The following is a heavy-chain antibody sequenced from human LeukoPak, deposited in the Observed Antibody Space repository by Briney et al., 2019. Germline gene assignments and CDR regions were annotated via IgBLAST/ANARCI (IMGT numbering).Heavy chain of an antibody. CDR1: GYTFTSYY. Sequence: ASVKVSCKASGYTFTSYYMHWVRQAPGQGLEWMGIINPSGGSTSYAQKFQGRVTMTRDTSTSTVYMELSSLRSEDTAVYYCARGAEYYYDSSGYYSRPESRFDYWGQGTLVTVSS. CDR3: ARGAEYYYDSSGYYSRPESRFDY. V-gene: IGHV1-46*01. D-gene: IGHD3-22*01. J-gene: IGHJ4*02. CDR2: INPSGGST.